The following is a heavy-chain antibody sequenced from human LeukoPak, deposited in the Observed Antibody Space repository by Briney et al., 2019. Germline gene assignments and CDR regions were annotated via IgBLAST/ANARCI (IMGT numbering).Heavy chain of an antibody. V-gene: IGHV3-7*01. D-gene: IGHD2-15*01. J-gene: IGHJ4*02. Sequence: GGSLRLSCVASGFPFSSYWMTWVRQAPGKGLEWVANIKQDGSKKSYVDSVKGRFTITRDNTRNSLFLQMYSLRAEDTAVYFCAREDGYCSGGNCYSYFDSWGQGTLVTVSS. CDR3: AREDGYCSGGNCYSYFDS. CDR2: IKQDGSKK. CDR1: GFPFSSYW.